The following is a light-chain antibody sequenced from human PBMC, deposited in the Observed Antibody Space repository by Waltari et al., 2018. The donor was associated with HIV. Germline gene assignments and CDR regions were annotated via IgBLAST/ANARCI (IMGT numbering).Light chain of an antibody. J-gene: IGKJ4*01. CDR3: QQYHNWLT. CDR1: QTITNN. V-gene: IGKV3-15*01. CDR2: GAF. Sequence: IVMTQSPATLSVSPGERVTLSCRASQTITNNLAWYQQKPGQAPRLVIYGAFTRATDIPARFSGSGSATEFTLTISSLQSEDFAVYYCQQYHNWLTFGGGTKVEIK.